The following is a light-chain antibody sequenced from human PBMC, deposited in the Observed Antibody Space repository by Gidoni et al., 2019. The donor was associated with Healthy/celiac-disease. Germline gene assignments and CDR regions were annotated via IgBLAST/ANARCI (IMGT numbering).Light chain of an antibody. Sequence: EIVLTQSPATLSLSPGQRATLSCRASQSVSRYLAWYQQKPGQAPRLLIYEASNRATGIPARFSGSGSGTDFTLTISSLEPEDFAVYYCQKRSNWLTFGGGTKVEIK. V-gene: IGKV3-11*01. CDR1: QSVSRY. J-gene: IGKJ4*01. CDR3: QKRSNWLT. CDR2: EAS.